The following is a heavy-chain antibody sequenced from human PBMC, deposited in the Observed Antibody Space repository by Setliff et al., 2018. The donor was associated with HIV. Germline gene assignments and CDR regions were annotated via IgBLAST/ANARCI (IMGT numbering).Heavy chain of an antibody. CDR2: ISGYNGNT. V-gene: IGHV1-18*01. J-gene: IGHJ4*02. CDR3: ARDQSSSWYYLDS. D-gene: IGHD6-13*01. CDR1: GDTNPSDA. Sequence: ASVKVSCKASGDTNPSDAISWVRQAPGQGLEWMGWISGYNGNTKYAQNMQGRVTMTTDTSTTTAYMELSTLRSEDTAVYYCARDQSSSWYYLDSWGQGSLVTVSS.